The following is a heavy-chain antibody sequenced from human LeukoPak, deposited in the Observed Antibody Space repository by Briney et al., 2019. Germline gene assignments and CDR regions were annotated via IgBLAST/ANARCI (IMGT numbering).Heavy chain of an antibody. Sequence: PGGSLRLSCAASGFTFSSYSMNWVRQAPGKGLEWVSSISSSSSYIYYADSVKGRFTISRDNAKNSLYLQMNSLRAEDTAVYYCARDEFHYYDSSGYYYIDYWGQGTLVTVSS. CDR3: ARDEFHYYDSSGYYYIDY. CDR2: ISSSSSYI. D-gene: IGHD3-22*01. CDR1: GFTFSSYS. J-gene: IGHJ4*02. V-gene: IGHV3-21*01.